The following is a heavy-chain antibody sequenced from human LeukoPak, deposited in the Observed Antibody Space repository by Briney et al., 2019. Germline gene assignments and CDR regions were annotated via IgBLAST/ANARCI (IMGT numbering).Heavy chain of an antibody. CDR3: GRDRHWNQGNFDY. Sequence: ASVKVSCKTSGYTFTDYYIHWVRQAPGQGLEWMGWINPNNGGTNSAQKFQGRVTMTRDTSIGTAYMEPNRLTYDDTAVYYCGRDRHWNQGNFDYWGQGTLVTVSS. CDR2: INPNNGGT. CDR1: GYTFTDYY. V-gene: IGHV1-2*02. D-gene: IGHD1-1*01. J-gene: IGHJ4*02.